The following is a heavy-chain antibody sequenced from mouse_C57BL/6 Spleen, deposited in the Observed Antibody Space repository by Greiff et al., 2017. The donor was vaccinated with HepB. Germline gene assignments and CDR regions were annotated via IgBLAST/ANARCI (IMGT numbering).Heavy chain of an antibody. J-gene: IGHJ1*03. CDR2: INPGSGGT. CDR3: ARSRITTVVARGYFDV. CDR1: GYAFTNYL. Sequence: VQLQQSGAELVRPGTSVKVSCKASGYAFTNYLIEWVKQRPGQGLEWIGVINPGSGGTNYNEKFKGKATLTADKSSSTAYMQLSSLTSEDSAVYFCARSRITTVVARGYFDVWGTGTTVTVSS. V-gene: IGHV1-54*01. D-gene: IGHD1-1*01.